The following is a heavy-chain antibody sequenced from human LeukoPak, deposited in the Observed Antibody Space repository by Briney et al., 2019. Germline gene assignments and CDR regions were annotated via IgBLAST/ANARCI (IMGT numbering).Heavy chain of an antibody. CDR1: GFTFSSYW. CDR3: ARNVYTLY. D-gene: IGHD5/OR15-5a*01. Sequence: GGSLRLSCAASGFTFSSYWMGWVRQAPGKGLEWVANINRDGSDKYYVDSVKGRFTISRDNAKNSLYLQMNSLRAEDTAVYYCARNVYTLYWGQGTLVTVSS. J-gene: IGHJ4*02. CDR2: INRDGSDK. V-gene: IGHV3-7*03.